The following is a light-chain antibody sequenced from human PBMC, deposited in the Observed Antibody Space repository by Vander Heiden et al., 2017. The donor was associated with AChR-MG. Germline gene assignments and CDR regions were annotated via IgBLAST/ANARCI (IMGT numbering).Light chain of an antibody. J-gene: IGKJ4*01. Sequence: IQLTQSPSSLSASVRDRVTITCRASQDSSNCLAWYQQKPGKPPKLLIYAASALQSGVPSRFSASGSGTDFTLTISSLQSEDFATYYCQQLNSFPQTFGGGTKVEIK. CDR3: QQLNSFPQT. CDR1: QDSSNC. CDR2: AAS. V-gene: IGKV1-9*01.